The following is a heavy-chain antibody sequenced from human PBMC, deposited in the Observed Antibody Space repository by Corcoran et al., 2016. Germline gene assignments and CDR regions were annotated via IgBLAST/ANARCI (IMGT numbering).Heavy chain of an antibody. V-gene: IGHV1-69*01. D-gene: IGHD2-15*01. CDR2: IIPIFGTA. Sequence: QVQLVQSGAEVKKPGSSVKVSCKASGGTFSSYAISWVRRAPGQGLEWMGGIIPIFGTANYAQKFQGRVTITADESTSTAYMELSSLRSEDTAVYYCARGPYCSGGSCYWKYYFDYWGQGTLVTVSS. J-gene: IGHJ4*02. CDR1: GGTFSSYA. CDR3: ARGPYCSGGSCYWKYYFDY.